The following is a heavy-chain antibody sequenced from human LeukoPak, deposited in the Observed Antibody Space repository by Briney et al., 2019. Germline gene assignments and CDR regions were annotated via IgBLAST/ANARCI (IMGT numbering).Heavy chain of an antibody. J-gene: IGHJ4*02. V-gene: IGHV4-38-2*01. CDR2: IYHSGST. CDR1: GYSISSGYY. D-gene: IGHD5-24*01. CDR3: ARHASSGTITY. Sequence: KPSETLSLTCAVSGYSISSGYYWGWIRQPPGKGLEWIGSIYHSGSTYYNPPLKSRVTISVDTSKNQFSLKLSSVTAADTAVYYCARHASSGTITYWGQGTLVTVSS.